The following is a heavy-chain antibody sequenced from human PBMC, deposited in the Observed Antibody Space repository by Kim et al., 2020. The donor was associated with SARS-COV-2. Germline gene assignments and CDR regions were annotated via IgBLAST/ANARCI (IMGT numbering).Heavy chain of an antibody. CDR2: INEDGSEK. CDR1: GFTFSTYW. Sequence: GGSLRLSCAASGFTFSTYWMTWVRQSPGKGLEWVANINEDGSEKYYVDSVRGRFTISRDNAKNSLYLQVNCLRAEDTAVYYCARGNLVDYWGQGTLVTVSS. V-gene: IGHV3-7*05. CDR3: ARGNLVDY. D-gene: IGHD1-7*01. J-gene: IGHJ4*02.